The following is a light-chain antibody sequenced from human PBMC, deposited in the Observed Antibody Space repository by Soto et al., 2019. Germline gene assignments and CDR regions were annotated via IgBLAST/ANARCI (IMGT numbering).Light chain of an antibody. CDR3: QHYGSSPYT. Sequence: EIVLTQSPGTLSLSPGERATLSCRASQSVSSSSLAWYQQKPDQAPSLLIYGAYSTAAGIPDRFSGSGAGADFPLTISRLEPEDFAVYYCQHYGSSPYTFGQGTKLEIK. V-gene: IGKV3-20*01. CDR1: QSVSSSS. CDR2: GAY. J-gene: IGKJ2*01.